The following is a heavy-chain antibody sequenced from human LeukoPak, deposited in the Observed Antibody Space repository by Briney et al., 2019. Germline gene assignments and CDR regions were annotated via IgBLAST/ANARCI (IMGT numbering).Heavy chain of an antibody. D-gene: IGHD3-22*01. CDR3: AKYYYDSRGYYWDNAFDI. V-gene: IGHV3-23*01. J-gene: IGHJ3*02. CDR2: ISGSGGST. Sequence: GGSLRLSCAASGFTFSSYAMSWVRQAPGKGLEWVSAISGSGGSTYYADSVKGRFTISRDNSKNTLYLQMNSLRAEDTAVYYCAKYYYDSRGYYWDNAFDIWGQGTMVTVSS. CDR1: GFTFSSYA.